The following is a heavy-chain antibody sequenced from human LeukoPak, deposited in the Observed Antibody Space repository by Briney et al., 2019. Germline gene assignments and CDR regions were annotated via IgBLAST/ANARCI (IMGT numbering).Heavy chain of an antibody. CDR2: IYHSGST. D-gene: IGHD3-22*01. J-gene: IGHJ4*02. CDR3: ARVRITMIVVPNPLFDY. CDR1: GYSISSGYY. V-gene: IGHV4-38-2*02. Sequence: SETLSLTCTVSGYSISSGYYWGWIRQPPGKGLEWIGSIYHSGSTYYNPSLKSRVTISVDTSKNQFSLKLSSVTAADTAVYYCARVRITMIVVPNPLFDYWGQGTLVTVSS.